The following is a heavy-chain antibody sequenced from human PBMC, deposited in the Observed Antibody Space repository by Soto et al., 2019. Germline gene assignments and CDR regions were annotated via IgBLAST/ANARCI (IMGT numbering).Heavy chain of an antibody. J-gene: IGHJ6*02. D-gene: IGHD2-15*01. CDR2: ISSSSSYI. Sequence: PGGSLRLSCAASGFTFSSYAMSWVRQAPGKGPEWVSSISSSSSYIYYADSVKGRFTISRDNAKNSLYLQINSLRAEDTAVYYCARDPGYDADDYYYNAMDVWGQGTTVTVSS. V-gene: IGHV3-21*01. CDR3: ARDPGYDADDYYYNAMDV. CDR1: GFTFSSYA.